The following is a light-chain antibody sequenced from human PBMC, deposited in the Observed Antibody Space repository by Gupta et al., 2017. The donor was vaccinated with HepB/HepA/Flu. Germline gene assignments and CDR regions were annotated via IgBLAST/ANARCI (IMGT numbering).Light chain of an antibody. CDR2: SAS. CDR1: QTIRKGY. CDR3: QEDGSSPPVT. V-gene: IGKV3-20*01. Sequence: SLSPGERATLSCRTSQTIRKGYLAWYQQKPRQAPRLLIYSASSRAAGIPDRFSGSGSGTDFTLTISRLEPEDFAVYYCQEDGSSPPVTFGQGTKVEIK. J-gene: IGKJ1*01.